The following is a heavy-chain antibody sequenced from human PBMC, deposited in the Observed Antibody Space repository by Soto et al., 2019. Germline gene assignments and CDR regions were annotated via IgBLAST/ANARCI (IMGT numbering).Heavy chain of an antibody. CDR3: AGSPGLSRISETTLGA. CDR1: GFTFSSHW. CDR2: INGDGSST. V-gene: IGHV3-74*01. D-gene: IGHD1-7*01. Sequence: EVQLVESGGGLVQPGGSLRLSCAASGFTFSSHWMHWVRQAPGKGLVWVSRINGDGSSTSYADSVKGRFTISRDNAKNMLYLQVNSLRADDTAVYYCAGSPGLSRISETTLGAWGQGTLVTVSS. J-gene: IGHJ5*01.